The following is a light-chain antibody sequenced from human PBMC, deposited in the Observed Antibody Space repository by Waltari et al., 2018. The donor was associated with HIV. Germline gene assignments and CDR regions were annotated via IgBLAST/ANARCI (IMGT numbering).Light chain of an antibody. CDR2: GAS. Sequence: IVLTQSPGTLCLSPGERATLSCRASQSVSSRSVAWYRQRPGQAPRRLIHGASSMATGIPDRFSGSGSGTDFTLTISRLEPEDFAVYYCQQYGDSSITFGQGTRLEIK. CDR3: QQYGDSSIT. J-gene: IGKJ5*01. V-gene: IGKV3-20*01. CDR1: QSVSSRS.